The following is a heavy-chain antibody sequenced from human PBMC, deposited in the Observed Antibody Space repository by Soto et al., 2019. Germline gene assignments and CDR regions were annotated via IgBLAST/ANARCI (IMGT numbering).Heavy chain of an antibody. CDR1: GYTFTSYA. D-gene: IGHD2-15*01. V-gene: IGHV1-3*01. Sequence: QVQLVQSGAEVKKPGASVKVSCKASGYTFTSYAMHWVRQAPGQRLEWMGWINAGNGNTKYSQNFQGRVTITRDTSASTAYMELSSLRSGDTAVYYCARGPGGPDGPGDYWVQGALVTVSS. J-gene: IGHJ4*02. CDR3: ARGPGGPDGPGDY. CDR2: INAGNGNT.